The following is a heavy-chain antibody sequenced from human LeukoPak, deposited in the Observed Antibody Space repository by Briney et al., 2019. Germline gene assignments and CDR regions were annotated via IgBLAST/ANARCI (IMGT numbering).Heavy chain of an antibody. CDR2: INPNSGGT. V-gene: IGHV1-2*02. Sequence: ASVKVSCKASGYTFTGYYIHWVRQAPGQGLEWMGWINPNSGGTNYAQKFQGRVTMTRDTSISTAYMELSRLRSDDTAVYYCARENSGYDLPPDYWGQGTLVTVSS. CDR1: GYTFTGYY. J-gene: IGHJ4*02. CDR3: ARENSGYDLPPDY. D-gene: IGHD5-12*01.